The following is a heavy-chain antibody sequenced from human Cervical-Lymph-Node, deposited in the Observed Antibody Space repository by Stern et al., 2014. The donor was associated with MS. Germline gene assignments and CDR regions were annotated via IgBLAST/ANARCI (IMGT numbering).Heavy chain of an antibody. Sequence: QVQLQESGPGLVRPSGTLSLTCAVSGDSISNDNWWSWVRQPPGKGLEWIGEVYHTGSANYDPSLKSRVTISVDKSKNQFSLRLTSMTAADTAVYYCARDQGFQLMNSWGKGTLVIVSS. CDR3: ARDQGFQLMNS. V-gene: IGHV4-4*02. CDR1: GDSISNDNW. J-gene: IGHJ4*02. CDR2: VYHTGSA. D-gene: IGHD2-2*01.